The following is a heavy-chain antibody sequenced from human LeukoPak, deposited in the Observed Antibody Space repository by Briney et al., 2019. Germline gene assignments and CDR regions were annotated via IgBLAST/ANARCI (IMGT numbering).Heavy chain of an antibody. J-gene: IGHJ4*02. CDR1: GFTCSSYA. CDR2: ISGSGGST. V-gene: IGHV3-23*01. CDR3: ARDAPQVPAAGVLPS. Sequence: GGSLRLSCAASGFTCSSYAMSWVRQAPGKGLEGGSSISGSGGSTYYANSVKGRFTFSRDISKAPLYLQMNGLRTEDPAMYYCARDAPQVPAAGVLPSWGQGTLVIVSS. D-gene: IGHD6-13*01.